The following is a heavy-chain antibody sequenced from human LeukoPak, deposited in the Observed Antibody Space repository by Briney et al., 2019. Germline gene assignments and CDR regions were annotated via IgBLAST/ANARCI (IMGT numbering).Heavy chain of an antibody. CDR1: GGSFSGYY. CDR3: ARPPYYYGSGTLGGWFDP. CDR2: INHSGST. D-gene: IGHD3-10*01. J-gene: IGHJ5*02. V-gene: IGHV4-34*01. Sequence: PSETLSLTCAVYGGSFSGYYWSWIRQPPGKGLEWIGEINHSGSTNYNPSLKSRVTISVDTSKNQFSLKLSSVTAADTAVYCSARPPYYYGSGTLGGWFDPRGQGTLVTVSS.